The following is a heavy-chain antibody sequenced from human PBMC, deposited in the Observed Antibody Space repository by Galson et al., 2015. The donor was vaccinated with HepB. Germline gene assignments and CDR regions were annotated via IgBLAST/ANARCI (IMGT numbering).Heavy chain of an antibody. CDR1: GFTFSGSA. CDR3: TSRHDYGTPNKTKNYLDY. D-gene: IGHD4-17*01. J-gene: IGHJ4*02. V-gene: IGHV3-73*01. CDR2: IRSKTNSYAT. Sequence: SLRLSCAASGFTFSGSAMHWVRQASGKGLEWVGRIRSKTNSYATAYAASVKGRFTISRDDSKNTAYLQMNSLKTEDTAVYYCTSRHDYGTPNKTKNYLDYWGQGTLVTVSS.